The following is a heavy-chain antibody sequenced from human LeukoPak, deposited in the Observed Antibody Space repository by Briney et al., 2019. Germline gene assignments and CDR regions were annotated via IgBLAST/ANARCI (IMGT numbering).Heavy chain of an antibody. CDR2: ISGSGGST. Sequence: GGSLRLSCAASGFTFSSYAMSWVRQAPGKGLEWVSAISGSGGSTYYADSVKGRFTISGDNSKNTLYLQMNSLRAEDTAVYYCAHLRQSLWIPGFDYWGQGTLVTVSS. V-gene: IGHV3-23*01. CDR1: GFTFSSYA. CDR3: AHLRQSLWIPGFDY. J-gene: IGHJ4*02. D-gene: IGHD1-1*01.